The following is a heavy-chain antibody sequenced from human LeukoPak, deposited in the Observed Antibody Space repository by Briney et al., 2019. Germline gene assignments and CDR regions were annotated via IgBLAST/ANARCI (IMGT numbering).Heavy chain of an antibody. J-gene: IGHJ4*01. CDR2: IHNSGRT. V-gene: IGHV4-59*08. Sequence: PSETLSLTCSVSGGSVSSYYWSWIRQSPGKGLEWIGYIHNSGRTNYNPSLKSRVTGFVDTSKNQVSLRLSSVTAADTAVYYCARHGTISSESYFDYWGEGPLASVSS. CDR1: GGSVSSYY. D-gene: IGHD1-14*01. CDR3: ARHGTISSESYFDY.